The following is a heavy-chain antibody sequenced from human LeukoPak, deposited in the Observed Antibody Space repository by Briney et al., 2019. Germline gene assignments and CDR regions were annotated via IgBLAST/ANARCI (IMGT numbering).Heavy chain of an antibody. CDR3: ARDGANGMDV. CDR1: GGSISSYY. Sequence: SETLSLTCTVSGGSISSYYWSWIRQPPGKGLEWIGYIYYSGSTSYNPSLKSRVTISVDTSKNQFSLKLSSVTAADTAVYYCARDGANGMDVWGQGTTVTVSS. J-gene: IGHJ6*02. V-gene: IGHV4-59*12. CDR2: IYYSGST. D-gene: IGHD3-16*01.